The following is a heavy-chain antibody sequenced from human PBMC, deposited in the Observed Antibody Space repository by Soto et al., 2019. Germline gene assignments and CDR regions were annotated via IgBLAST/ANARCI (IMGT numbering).Heavy chain of an antibody. J-gene: IGHJ4*02. Sequence: QVQVVQSGGEGKKPGASGKVPCRVSGFTFRDLSIHWVRQSPGKGLEWMGGIDPEDGKTIYAPKFQGRITMTEDSSSDTAYLEVNKLMSNDTAFYYCTTGASAGRRDFWGQGTLVTVSS. CDR3: TTGASAGRRDF. CDR2: IDPEDGKT. V-gene: IGHV1-24*01. D-gene: IGHD6-13*01. CDR1: GFTFRDLS.